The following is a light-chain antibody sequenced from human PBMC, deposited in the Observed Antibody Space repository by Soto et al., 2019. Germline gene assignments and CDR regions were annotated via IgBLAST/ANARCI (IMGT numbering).Light chain of an antibody. V-gene: IGKV3-11*01. CDR1: QSVSSY. J-gene: IGKJ1*01. CDR2: DAS. CDR3: QQRSNWPT. Sequence: EIVLTQSPATLSLSPGERATLSCMASQSVSSYLAWYQQKPGQAPRLLIYDASNRATGIPPRFSGSGSGTDFTLTISSLEPEDFAVYYCQQRSNWPTFGQGTKVEIK.